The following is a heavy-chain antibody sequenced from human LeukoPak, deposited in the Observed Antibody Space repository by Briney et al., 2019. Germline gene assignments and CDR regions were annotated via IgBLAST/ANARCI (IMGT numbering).Heavy chain of an antibody. CDR3: AKAGLQFLEWLADH. CDR1: GFTFSSYG. Sequence: PGGSLRLSCAASGFTFSSYGMHWVRQAPGKGREWVAFIRDDGSNKYYADSVKGRFTISRDNSKNTLYLQMNCLRAEDTAVSHCAKAGLQFLEWLADHCGQGTLVSASS. CDR2: IRDDGSNK. D-gene: IGHD3-3*01. J-gene: IGHJ5*02. V-gene: IGHV3-30*02.